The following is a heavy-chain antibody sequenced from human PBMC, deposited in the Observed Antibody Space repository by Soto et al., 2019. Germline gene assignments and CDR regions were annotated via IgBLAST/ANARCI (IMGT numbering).Heavy chain of an antibody. CDR2: LIPIFDTA. Sequence: QVQLVQSGAEVKKPGSSVKVSCKASGGTFSSYAISWVRQAPGQGLEWMGGLIPIFDTADYAQKFQGRVTITADESTSTAYMELSSLRSDDTAVYYCATHTVVTPGNYYSGMDVWGQGTTVTVSS. J-gene: IGHJ6*02. V-gene: IGHV1-69*12. CDR1: GGTFSSYA. CDR3: ATHTVVTPGNYYSGMDV. D-gene: IGHD4-4*01.